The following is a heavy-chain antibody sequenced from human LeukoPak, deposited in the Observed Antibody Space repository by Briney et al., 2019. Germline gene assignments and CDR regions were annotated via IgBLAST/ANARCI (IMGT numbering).Heavy chain of an antibody. D-gene: IGHD3-10*01. J-gene: IGHJ4*02. CDR3: ARGRSWFGESEIYFDY. CDR1: GYTFTSYY. V-gene: IGHV1-46*01. CDR2: INPSGGST. Sequence: ASVKVSCKASGYTFTSYYMHWVRQAPGQGLEWMGIINPSGGSTSYAQKFQGRVTMTRDTSTSTVYMGLSSLRSEDTAVYYCARGRSWFGESEIYFDYWGQGTLVTVSS.